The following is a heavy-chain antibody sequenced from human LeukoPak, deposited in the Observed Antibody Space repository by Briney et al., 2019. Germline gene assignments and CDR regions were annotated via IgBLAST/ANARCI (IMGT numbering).Heavy chain of an antibody. V-gene: IGHV3-21*01. CDR3: ARDGTDQQRGDWGCADY. J-gene: IGHJ4*02. CDR1: GFTFSYHT. D-gene: IGHD2-21*02. Sequence: GGSLRLSCAASGFTFSYHTFNWLRQAPGKGLEWLSSISSSSTYIYYSDSVKGRFIISRDDAQDSVYLEMSSLRVEDTAVYYCARDGTDQQRGDWGCADYWGQGTLVIVSS. CDR2: ISSSSTYI.